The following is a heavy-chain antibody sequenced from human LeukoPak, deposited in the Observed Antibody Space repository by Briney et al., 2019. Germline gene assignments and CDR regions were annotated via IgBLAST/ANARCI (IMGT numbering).Heavy chain of an antibody. CDR2: IRSDGSIK. J-gene: IGHJ6*02. CDR1: GFTFSNYG. V-gene: IGHV3-30*02. Sequence: GGSLRLSCTASGFTFSNYGMHWVRQAPGKGLEWVAFIRSDGSIKYYADSVKGRFTVSRDNSKNTLYLQMNSLRAEDTAVYYCARDRTVDGMDVWGQGTTVTVSS. D-gene: IGHD4-23*01. CDR3: ARDRTVDGMDV.